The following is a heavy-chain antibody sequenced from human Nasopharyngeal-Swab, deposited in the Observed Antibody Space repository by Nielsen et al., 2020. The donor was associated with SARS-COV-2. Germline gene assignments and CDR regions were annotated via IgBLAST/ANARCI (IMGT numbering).Heavy chain of an antibody. V-gene: IGHV3-33*01. CDR2: IWYDGGNK. CDR3: AAAPSGDYGGY. CDR1: GFTFSNYG. D-gene: IGHD4-23*01. J-gene: IGHJ4*02. Sequence: GGSLRLSCAASGFTFSNYGMHWVRQAPGKGLEWVAVIWYDGGNKYYADSVRGRFTISRDNSKNTVYLQMSSLRGEDTAVYYCAAAPSGDYGGYWGQGTLVTVSS.